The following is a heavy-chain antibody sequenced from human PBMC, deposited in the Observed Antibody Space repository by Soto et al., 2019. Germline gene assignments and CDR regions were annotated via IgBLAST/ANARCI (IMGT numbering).Heavy chain of an antibody. CDR1: GFTFSKYA. CDR2: ISGSDGST. J-gene: IGHJ4*02. Sequence: SLRLSCAASGFTFSKYAMTWARQAPGKGLEWVSAISGSDGSTYYADSVKGRFTISRDNSKNTLYLQMNSLRADDTAVYYCAKEPALDYWGQGTLVTVSS. V-gene: IGHV3-23*01. CDR3: AKEPALDY.